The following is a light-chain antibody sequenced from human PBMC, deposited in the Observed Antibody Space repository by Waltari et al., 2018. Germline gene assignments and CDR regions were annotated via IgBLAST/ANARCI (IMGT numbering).Light chain of an antibody. V-gene: IGKV1-5*03. CDR2: KAA. CDR3: QHYNNYPPT. Sequence: IQMTQSPSLLSASAGDTAPITCRTSQSISTWLAWYQQKPWKAPKLLISKAANLESGVPSRFSGSGSGTEFTLTINSLQPDDFATFYCQHYNNYPPTFGGGTKVEIK. J-gene: IGKJ4*01. CDR1: QSISTW.